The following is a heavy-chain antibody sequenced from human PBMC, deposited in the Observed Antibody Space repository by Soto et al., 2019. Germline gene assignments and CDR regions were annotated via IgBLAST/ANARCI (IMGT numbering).Heavy chain of an antibody. CDR1: GGTFSSYA. J-gene: IGHJ3*02. D-gene: IGHD3-16*01. CDR3: ARVFGRKEAFDI. V-gene: IGHV1-69*13. Sequence: GASVKVCCKASGGTFSSYAISWVQQAPGQGLEWMGGIIPIFGTANYAQKFQGRVTITADESTSTAYMELSSLRSEDTAVYYCARVFGRKEAFDIWGQGTMVTVSS. CDR2: IIPIFGTA.